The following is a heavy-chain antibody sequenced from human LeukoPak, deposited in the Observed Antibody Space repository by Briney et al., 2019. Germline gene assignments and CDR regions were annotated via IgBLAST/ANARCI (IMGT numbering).Heavy chain of an antibody. CDR1: GYTFTGYY. CDR3: ARISYYYDSSGPLGY. CDR2: INPNSGGT. Sequence: ASVKVSCKASGYTFTGYYMHWVRQAPGPGLEWMGFINPNSGGTNYAQKFQGRVTMTRDTSISTAYMELSRLRSDDTAVYYCARISYYYDSSGPLGYWGQGTLVTVSS. J-gene: IGHJ4*02. D-gene: IGHD3-22*01. V-gene: IGHV1-2*02.